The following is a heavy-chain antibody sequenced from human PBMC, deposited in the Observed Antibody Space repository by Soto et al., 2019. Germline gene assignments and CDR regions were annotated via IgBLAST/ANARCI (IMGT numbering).Heavy chain of an antibody. CDR3: ASKRGYSYGYYYYGMDV. J-gene: IGHJ6*02. V-gene: IGHV1-69*01. CDR2: IIPIFGTA. D-gene: IGHD5-18*01. CDR1: GGTFSSYA. Sequence: QVQLVQSGAEVKKPGSSVKVSCKASGGTFSSYAISWVRQAPGQGLEWMGGIIPIFGTANYAQKFQGRVTITADESTSTAYMELSSLRSEDTAVYYCASKRGYSYGYYYYGMDVWGPGTTVTVSS.